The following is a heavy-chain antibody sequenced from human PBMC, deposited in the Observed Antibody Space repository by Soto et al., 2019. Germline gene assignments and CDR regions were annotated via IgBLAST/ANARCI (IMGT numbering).Heavy chain of an antibody. CDR2: INHSGST. J-gene: IGHJ3*02. CDR1: GGSFSGYY. V-gene: IGHV4-34*01. CDR3: ARVVGNWNYAEDAFDI. Sequence: PSETLSLTCAVYGGSFSGYYWSWIRQPPGKGLEWIGEINHSGSTNYNPSLKSRVTISVDTSKNQFSLKLSSVTAADTAVYYCARVVGNWNYAEDAFDIWGQGTMVTVSS. D-gene: IGHD1-7*01.